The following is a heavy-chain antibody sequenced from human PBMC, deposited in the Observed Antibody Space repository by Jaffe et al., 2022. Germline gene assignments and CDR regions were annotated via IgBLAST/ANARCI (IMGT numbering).Heavy chain of an antibody. CDR3: ARDPNPGITMVQGDAFDI. Sequence: QVQLVQSGAEVKKPGASVKVSCKASGYTFTSYGISWVRQAPGQGLEWMGWISAYNGNTNYAQKLQGRVTMTTDTSTSTAYMELRSLRSDDTAVYYCARDPNPGITMVQGDAFDIWGQGTMVTVSS. CDR2: ISAYNGNT. J-gene: IGHJ3*02. D-gene: IGHD3-10*01. V-gene: IGHV1-18*01. CDR1: GYTFTSYG.